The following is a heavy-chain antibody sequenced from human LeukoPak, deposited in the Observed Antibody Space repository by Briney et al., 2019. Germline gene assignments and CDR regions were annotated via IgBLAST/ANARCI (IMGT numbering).Heavy chain of an antibody. V-gene: IGHV4-31*03. J-gene: IGHJ3*02. CDR3: ARAMTTGLTDAFDI. CDR1: GGSISSGGYY. D-gene: IGHD4-17*01. Sequence: PSQTLSLTCTVSGGSISSGGYYWSWIRQHPGKGLEWIGYIYYSGSTYYNPSLKSRVTISVDTSKNQFSLKLSSVTAADTAVYYCARAMTTGLTDAFDIWGQGTMVTVSS. CDR2: IYYSGST.